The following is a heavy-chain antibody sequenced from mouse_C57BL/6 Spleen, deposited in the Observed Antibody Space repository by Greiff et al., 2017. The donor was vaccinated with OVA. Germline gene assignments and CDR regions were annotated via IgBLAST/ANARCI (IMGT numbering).Heavy chain of an antibody. V-gene: IGHV5-4*01. D-gene: IGHD1-1*01. CDR1: GFTFSSYA. CDR2: ISDGGSYT. Sequence: EVQRVESGGGLVKPGGSLKLSCAASGFTFSSYAMSWVRQTPEKRLEWVATISDGGSYTYYPDNVKGRFTISRDNAKNNLYLQMSHLKSDDTAMYYCARDNGSSYDYFDYWGQGTTLTVSS. J-gene: IGHJ2*01. CDR3: ARDNGSSYDYFDY.